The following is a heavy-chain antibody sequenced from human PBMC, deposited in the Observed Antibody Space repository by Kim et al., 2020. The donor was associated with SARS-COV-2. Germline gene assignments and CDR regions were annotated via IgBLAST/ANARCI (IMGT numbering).Heavy chain of an antibody. CDR1: GFTFSSYA. V-gene: IGHV3-23*01. D-gene: IGHD6-13*01. Sequence: GGSLRLSCAASGFTFSSYAMSWVRQAPGKGLEWVSAISGSGGSTYYADSVKGRFTISRDNSKNTLYLQMNSLRAEDTAVYYCAKDHGRSSSQPGPNYYYYGMAVWGQGTTVTVSS. CDR3: AKDHGRSSSQPGPNYYYYGMAV. CDR2: ISGSGGST. J-gene: IGHJ6*02.